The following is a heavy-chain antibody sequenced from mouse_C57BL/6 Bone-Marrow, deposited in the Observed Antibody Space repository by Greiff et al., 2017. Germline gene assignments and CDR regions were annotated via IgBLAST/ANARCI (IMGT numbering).Heavy chain of an antibody. CDR1: GFNIKDDY. Sequence: VQLQQSGAELVRPGASVKLSCTASGFNIKDDYMHWVKQRPEQGLEWIGWIDPENGDTEYATKFQGKATITADTSSNTAYLQLSSLTSEATAVYFCTRLDGDCEGWFAYWGQGTLVTVSA. CDR3: TRLDGDCEGWFAY. V-gene: IGHV14-4*01. J-gene: IGHJ3*01. D-gene: IGHD2-13*01. CDR2: IDPENGDT.